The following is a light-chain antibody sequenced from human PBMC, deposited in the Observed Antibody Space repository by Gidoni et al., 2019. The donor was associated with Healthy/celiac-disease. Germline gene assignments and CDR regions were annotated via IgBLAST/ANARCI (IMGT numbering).Light chain of an antibody. J-gene: IGLJ3*02. CDR3: AAWDDSLSGPNWV. Sequence: QSVLTQPPSASGPPVQRVTISCSGSSSNIGSNYVYWYQQLPGTAPKLLIYRNNQRPSGVPDRFSGSKSGTSASLAISGLRSEDEADYYCAAWDDSLSGPNWVFGGGTKLTVL. CDR1: SSNIGSNY. CDR2: RNN. V-gene: IGLV1-47*01.